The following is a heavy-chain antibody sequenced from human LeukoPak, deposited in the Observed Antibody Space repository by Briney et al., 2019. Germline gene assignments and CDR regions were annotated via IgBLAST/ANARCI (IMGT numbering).Heavy chain of an antibody. CDR2: ISSTSSYI. V-gene: IGHV3-21*01. Sequence: PWGSLRLSCAAPGFTFSSYTMNWVRQAPGKGLEWVSSISSTSSYIYYADSVKGRFTISRDNAKNSLYLQMNSLRAEDTAVYYCARDESGNYWGQGTLVTVSS. D-gene: IGHD3-10*01. CDR3: ARDESGNY. J-gene: IGHJ4*02. CDR1: GFTFSSYT.